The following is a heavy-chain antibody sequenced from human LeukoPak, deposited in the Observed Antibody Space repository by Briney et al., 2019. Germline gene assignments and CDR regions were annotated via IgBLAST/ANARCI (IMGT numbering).Heavy chain of an antibody. CDR2: IRYDGSNT. CDR3: ATDWSYQGNYYYMAV. CDR1: GFIFSSYG. Sequence: GGSLRLSCAASGFIFSSYGMHWVRQAPGKGLEWVAFIRYDGSNTYYADSVKGRFTISRDNSKNTLYLQMNSLRGEDTAVYYCATDWSYQGNYYYMAVWGKGTTVTISS. J-gene: IGHJ6*03. D-gene: IGHD1-26*01. V-gene: IGHV3-30*02.